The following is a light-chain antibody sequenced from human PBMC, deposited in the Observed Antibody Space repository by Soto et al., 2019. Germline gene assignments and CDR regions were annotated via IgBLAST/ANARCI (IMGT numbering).Light chain of an antibody. CDR1: QPINSH. J-gene: IGKJ1*01. Sequence: DIVLTQSPAALSVSPGGRATLSCRASQPINSHLAWYQQKPGQAPRLLIYDASNRATGIPARFSGSGSGTDFTLTISSLEPEDLSVYFCQQRRDWPTFGQGTKVEI. V-gene: IGKV3-11*01. CDR3: QQRRDWPT. CDR2: DAS.